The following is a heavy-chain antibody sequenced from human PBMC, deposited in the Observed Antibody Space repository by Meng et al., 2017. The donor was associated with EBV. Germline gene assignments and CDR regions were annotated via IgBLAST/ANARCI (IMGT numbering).Heavy chain of an antibody. V-gene: IGHV3-21*01. D-gene: IGHD2-8*01. CDR3: ARDRTSNRFDY. J-gene: IGHJ4*02. Sequence: EVQREEAGGGLVQAGESLRLSCAASGFTLISYSMNWARLAPGKGLEWVSSISSNSIDIYYADLVKGRFTISRDNAKNSLFLQMNSLRAEDTAVYYCARDRTSNRFDYWGQGTLVTVSS. CDR1: GFTLISYS. CDR2: ISSNSIDI.